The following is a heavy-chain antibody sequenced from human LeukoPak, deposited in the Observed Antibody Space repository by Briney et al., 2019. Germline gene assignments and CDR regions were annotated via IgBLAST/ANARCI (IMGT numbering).Heavy chain of an antibody. V-gene: IGHV3-23*01. J-gene: IGHJ4*02. D-gene: IGHD3-22*01. CDR2: ISGSGGST. CDR3: AASGDSSGYYLFDY. Sequence: GGSLRLSCAASEFTFSSYAMSWVRQAPGKGLEWVSAISGSGGSTYYADSVKGRFTISRDNSKNTLYLQMNSLRAEDTAVYYCAASGDSSGYYLFDYWGQGTLVTVSS. CDR1: EFTFSSYA.